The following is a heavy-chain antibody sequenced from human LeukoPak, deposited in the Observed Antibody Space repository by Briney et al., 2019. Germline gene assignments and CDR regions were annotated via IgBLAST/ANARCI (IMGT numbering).Heavy chain of an antibody. CDR2: IYSGGST. CDR3: AREGYYYDSSGYLD. J-gene: IGHJ4*02. CDR1: GFTFSSNY. V-gene: IGHV3-53*01. Sequence: PGRSLRLSCAASGFTFSSNYMSWVRQAPGKGLEWVSVIYSGGSTYYADSVKGRFTISRDNSKNTLYLQMNSLRAEDTAVYYCAREGYYYDSSGYLDWGQGTLVTVSS. D-gene: IGHD3-22*01.